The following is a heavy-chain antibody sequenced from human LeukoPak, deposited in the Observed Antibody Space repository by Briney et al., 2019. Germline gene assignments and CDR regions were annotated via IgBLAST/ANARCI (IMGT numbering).Heavy chain of an antibody. V-gene: IGHV1-69*13. CDR1: GGTFSSYA. CDR2: IIPIFGTA. CDR3: ARDPTVVTPKGYYYYYMDV. J-gene: IGHJ6*03. D-gene: IGHD4-23*01. Sequence: SVKVSCKASGGTFSSYAISWVRQAPGQGLEWMGGIIPIFGTANYAQKFQGRVTITADESTSTAYMELSSLRSEDTAVYYCARDPTVVTPKGYYYYYMDVWGKGTTVTVSS.